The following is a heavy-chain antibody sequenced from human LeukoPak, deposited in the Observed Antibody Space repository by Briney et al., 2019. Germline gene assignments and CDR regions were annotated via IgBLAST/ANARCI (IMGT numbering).Heavy chain of an antibody. CDR3: ARHGGYTMYYFDY. J-gene: IGHJ4*02. V-gene: IGHV4-39*01. Sequence: SEPLSLTCTVSGGSISNSNYYWGWIRQPPGKGLEWIGSMYYSGNTYYNPSLKSRVTLSVDTSKNQFSVKLSSVTAADTAVYYCARHGGYTMYYFDYWGREPWSPSPQ. CDR1: GGSISNSNYY. D-gene: IGHD5-18*01. CDR2: MYYSGNT.